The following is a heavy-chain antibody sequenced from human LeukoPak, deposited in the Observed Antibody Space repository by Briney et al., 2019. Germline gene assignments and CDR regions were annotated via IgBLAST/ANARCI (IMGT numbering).Heavy chain of an antibody. V-gene: IGHV1-8*01. CDR2: MNPNSGNT. CDR3: ARLPKYSRPLDY. CDR1: RYTFTSYD. D-gene: IGHD6-6*01. J-gene: IGHJ4*02. Sequence: ASVKVSCKASRYTFTSYDINWVRQATGQGLEWMGWMNPNSGNTAYAQKFQGRVTMSRDTSISTAYMELSSLRPEDTAVYYCARLPKYSRPLDYWGQGTLATVSS.